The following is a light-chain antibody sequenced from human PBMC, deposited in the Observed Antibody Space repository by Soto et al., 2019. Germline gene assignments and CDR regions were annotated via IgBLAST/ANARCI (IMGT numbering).Light chain of an antibody. CDR3: SSYTSSSTPV. V-gene: IGLV2-14*01. CDR1: SSDVGGYNY. J-gene: IGLJ1*01. CDR2: EVS. Sequence: SVLTQPASVSWSPGQSITISCTGTSSDVGGYNYVSWYQQHPGKAPKLMIYEVSNRPSGVSNRFSGSKSGNTASLTISGLQAEDEADYYCSSYTSSSTPVFGTGTKVTVL.